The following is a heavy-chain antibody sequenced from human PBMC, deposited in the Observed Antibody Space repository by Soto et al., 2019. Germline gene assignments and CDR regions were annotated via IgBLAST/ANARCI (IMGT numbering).Heavy chain of an antibody. D-gene: IGHD3-9*01. CDR2: SRDKPPGYST. Sequence: GGSLRLSCAGPGFSLSDPYIDWVRQAPGKGLEWVGRSRDKPPGYSTAYAAALKGRFTTSRDESKNSAYLQMNSLKTEDTAVYYCAKDPLYYDKPNWFDPWGQGTLVTVSS. V-gene: IGHV3-72*01. CDR1: GFSLSDPY. CDR3: AKDPLYYDKPNWFDP. J-gene: IGHJ5*02.